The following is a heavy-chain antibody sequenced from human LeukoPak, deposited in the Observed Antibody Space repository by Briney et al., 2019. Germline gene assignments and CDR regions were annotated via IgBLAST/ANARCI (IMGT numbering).Heavy chain of an antibody. Sequence: PSETLSLPCTVSGDSISSSSYYWGWIRQPPGKGLEWIGSVSYSGSTYYNPSLKSRVTISVDTSKNQFSLKLSSVAAADTAVYYCARQKRWDGYTLDSWGQGTLVTVSS. D-gene: IGHD5-24*01. V-gene: IGHV4-39*01. CDR1: GDSISSSSYY. CDR2: VSYSGST. J-gene: IGHJ4*02. CDR3: ARQKRWDGYTLDS.